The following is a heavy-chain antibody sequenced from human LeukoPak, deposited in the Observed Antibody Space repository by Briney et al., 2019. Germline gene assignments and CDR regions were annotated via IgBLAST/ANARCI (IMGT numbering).Heavy chain of an antibody. J-gene: IGHJ3*02. D-gene: IGHD4-17*01. CDR1: GGSFSGYY. V-gene: IGHV4-34*01. Sequence: PSETLSLTCAVYGGSFSGYYWSWIRQPPGKGLEWIGEINHSGSTNYNPSLKSRVTISVDTSENQFSLKLSSVTAADTAVYYCARAYGDDYAFDIWGQGTMVTVSS. CDR3: ARAYGDDYAFDI. CDR2: INHSGST.